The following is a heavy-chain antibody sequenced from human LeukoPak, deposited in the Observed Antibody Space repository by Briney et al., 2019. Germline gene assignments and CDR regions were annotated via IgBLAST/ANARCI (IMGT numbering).Heavy chain of an antibody. V-gene: IGHV4-4*07. D-gene: IGHD4-11*01. J-gene: IGHJ6*02. CDR2: IYTSGST. CDR3: ARERYSNYEGVYYYYGMDV. Sequence: SETLSLTCRVSGGSISSYYWSWIRQPAGKGLEWIGRIYTSGSTNYNPSLKSRVTTSVDTSKNQFSLKLSSVTAADTAVYYCARERYSNYEGVYYYYGMDVWGQGTTVTVSS. CDR1: GGSISSYY.